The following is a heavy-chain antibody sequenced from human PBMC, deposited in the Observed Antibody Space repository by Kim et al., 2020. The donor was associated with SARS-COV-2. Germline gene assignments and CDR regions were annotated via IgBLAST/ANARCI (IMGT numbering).Heavy chain of an antibody. Sequence: GGSLRLSCAASGFTFSGSARHWVRQASEKGLEWVGSSVSMGNANGTAYAASVGGRFARSRDDSKNTAYLQMHSLKAEDTAVYYCTTYVTGLGSFWGQGTLVTVSS. CDR3: TTYVTGLGSF. J-gene: IGHJ4*02. CDR2: SVSMGNANGT. V-gene: IGHV3-73*01. D-gene: IGHD2-21*02. CDR1: GFTFSGSA.